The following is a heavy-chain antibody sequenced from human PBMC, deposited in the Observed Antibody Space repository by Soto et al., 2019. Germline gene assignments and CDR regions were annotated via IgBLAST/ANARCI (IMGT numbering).Heavy chain of an antibody. J-gene: IGHJ4*02. CDR2: INYSGST. Sequence: SETLSLTCAVYGGSFSGYSWSWIRQPPGKGLEWIGEINYSGSTNYNPSLKSRVTISVDTSKNQFSLKLSSVTAADTAVYYCARDLGGYDYSAFDYWGQGTLVTVSS. CDR3: ARDLGGYDYSAFDY. CDR1: GGSFSGYS. D-gene: IGHD4-4*01. V-gene: IGHV4-34*01.